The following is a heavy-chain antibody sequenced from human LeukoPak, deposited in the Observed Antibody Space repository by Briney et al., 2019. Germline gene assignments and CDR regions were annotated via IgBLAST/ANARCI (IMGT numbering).Heavy chain of an antibody. CDR3: AKDSTNWFYFDY. J-gene: IGHJ4*02. CDR1: GFTFSSYA. CDR2: ISGSGLST. V-gene: IGHV3-23*01. Sequence: GGSLRLSCAASGFTFSSYAMSWVRQAPGKGLEWVSTISGSGLSTYYADSVKGRFTVSRDNSQNTLYVQMNSLRAEDTAVYYCAKDSTNWFYFDYWGRGTLVTVSS. D-gene: IGHD1-1*01.